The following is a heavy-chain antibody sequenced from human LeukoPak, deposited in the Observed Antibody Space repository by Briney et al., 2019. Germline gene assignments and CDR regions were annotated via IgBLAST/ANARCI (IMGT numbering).Heavy chain of an antibody. D-gene: IGHD3-22*01. Sequence: GGSLRLSCAASGFTFSSYWMHWVRQAPGKGLVWVSRINSDGSSTSYADSVKGRFTISRDNSKNTLYLQMNSLRAEDTAVYYCAKGAAYYDSSGYPFDYWGQGTLVTVPS. CDR2: INSDGSST. V-gene: IGHV3-74*01. CDR3: AKGAAYYDSSGYPFDY. J-gene: IGHJ4*02. CDR1: GFTFSSYW.